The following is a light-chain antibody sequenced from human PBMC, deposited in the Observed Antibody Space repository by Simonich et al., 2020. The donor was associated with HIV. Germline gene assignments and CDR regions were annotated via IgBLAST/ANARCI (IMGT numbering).Light chain of an antibody. CDR3: QLRNDWLWT. CDR2: DAS. V-gene: IGKV3-11*01. CDR1: QGVSSY. J-gene: IGKJ1*01. Sequence: ETVLTQSPATLSLSPGERATLSCRASQGVSSYLAWYQQKPGQAPRLLIYDASNRATGIPARFSGSGSGTDFTLTISSLEPEDFAVYYCQLRNDWLWTFGQGTKVEIK.